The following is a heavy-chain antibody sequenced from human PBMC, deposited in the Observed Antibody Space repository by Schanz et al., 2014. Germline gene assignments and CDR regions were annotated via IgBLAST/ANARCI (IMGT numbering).Heavy chain of an antibody. V-gene: IGHV3-74*01. Sequence: EVQLVESGGGLVQPGGSLRLSCAASGFTFSDSWMHWVRQAPGKGLVWVSRISSDGSTTNYADSVQGRFTISRDNAKNTLYVQMNSLTVEDTAVYYCARSGRSWADPHLDYWGRGTLVTVSS. CDR1: GFTFSDSW. D-gene: IGHD3-16*01. CDR2: ISSDGSTT. J-gene: IGHJ4*02. CDR3: ARSGRSWADPHLDY.